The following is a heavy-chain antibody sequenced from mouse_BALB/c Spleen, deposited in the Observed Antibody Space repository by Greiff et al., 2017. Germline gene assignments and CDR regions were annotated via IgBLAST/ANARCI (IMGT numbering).Heavy chain of an antibody. V-gene: IGHV1-5*01. CDR3: TRSTMITTYAMDY. CDR1: GYSFTSYW. D-gene: IGHD2-4*01. CDR2: IYPGNSDT. J-gene: IGHJ4*01. Sequence: EVQLVESGTVLARPGASVKMSCKASGYSFTSYWMHWVKQRPGQGLEWIGAIYPGNSDTSYNQKFKGKAKLTAVTSASTAYMELSSLTNEDSAVYYCTRSTMITTYAMDYWGQGTSVTVSS.